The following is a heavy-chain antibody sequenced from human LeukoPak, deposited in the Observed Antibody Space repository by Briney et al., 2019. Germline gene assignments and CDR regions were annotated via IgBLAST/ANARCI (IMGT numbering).Heavy chain of an antibody. V-gene: IGHV3-23*01. Sequence: GGSLRLSCAASGFTFSSYWMSWVRQTPGKGLEWVAATSSSDAGTYHADSVRGRFTISRDNSKNTLYLQMNSLRAEDAAVYFCAKAPVTSCRGAYCYPFDSWGQGTLVTVSS. D-gene: IGHD2-21*01. CDR2: TSSSDAGT. CDR1: GFTFSSYW. J-gene: IGHJ4*02. CDR3: AKAPVTSCRGAYCYPFDS.